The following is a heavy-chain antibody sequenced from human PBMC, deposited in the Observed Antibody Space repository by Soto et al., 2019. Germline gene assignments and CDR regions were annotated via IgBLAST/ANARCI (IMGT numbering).Heavy chain of an antibody. Sequence: TLSLTCTFSGDSIRSYYWSWIRQPPGKGLEWIGYISYTGSTHYNPSLKSRVTISADTSKNQFSLKLSSVTTADTALYYCAREGVAAPYYYYGMDVWGQGSTVTVSS. CDR1: GDSIRSYY. J-gene: IGHJ6*02. V-gene: IGHV4-59*01. D-gene: IGHD2-15*01. CDR3: AREGVAAPYYYYGMDV. CDR2: ISYTGST.